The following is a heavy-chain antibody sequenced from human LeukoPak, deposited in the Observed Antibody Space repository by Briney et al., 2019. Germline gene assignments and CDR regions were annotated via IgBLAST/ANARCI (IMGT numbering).Heavy chain of an antibody. D-gene: IGHD1-1*01. CDR1: GFTFSSYA. CDR3: ARDINWNDGGVSDY. J-gene: IGHJ4*02. V-gene: IGHV3-30-3*01. CDR2: ISYDGSNK. Sequence: GGSLRLSCAASGFTFSSYAMHWVRQAPGKGLEWVAVISYDGSNKYYADSVKGRFTISRDNSKNTLYLQMNSLRAEDTAVYYCARDINWNDGGVSDYWGQGTLVTVSS.